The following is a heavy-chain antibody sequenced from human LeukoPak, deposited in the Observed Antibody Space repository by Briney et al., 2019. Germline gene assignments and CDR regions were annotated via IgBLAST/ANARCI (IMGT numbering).Heavy chain of an antibody. J-gene: IGHJ4*02. CDR2: IYYSGST. CDR1: GGSISSSSYY. D-gene: IGHD5-18*01. Sequence: SETLSLTCTVSGGSISSSSYYWGWIRQPPGKGLEWIGSIYYSGSTYYKPSLKSRVTISVDTSKNQFSLKLSSVTVADTAVYYCARRAQQRGYSYDYWGQGTLVTVSS. V-gene: IGHV4-39*01. CDR3: ARRAQQRGYSYDY.